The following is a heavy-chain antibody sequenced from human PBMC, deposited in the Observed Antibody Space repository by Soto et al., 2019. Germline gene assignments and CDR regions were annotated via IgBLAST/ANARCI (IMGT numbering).Heavy chain of an antibody. CDR3: ARNTLSAAGSDNYGLDA. J-gene: IGHJ6*02. D-gene: IGHD6-13*01. CDR1: GFTFSDHY. CDR2: ISGSGFTI. V-gene: IGHV3-11*01. Sequence: QVQLVESGGGLIEPGGSLRLSCATSGFTFSDHYMSWIRQAPGKGLAWVAYISGSGFTIYNADSVKGRVTISRDNAKNSVYLQMDSLRAEDTAVYYCARNTLSAAGSDNYGLDAWGRGTTVAVSS.